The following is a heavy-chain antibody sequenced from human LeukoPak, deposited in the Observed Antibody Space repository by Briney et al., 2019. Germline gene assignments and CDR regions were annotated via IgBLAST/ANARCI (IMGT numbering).Heavy chain of an antibody. D-gene: IGHD3-9*01. J-gene: IGHJ4*02. CDR1: GFTFGGYP. Sequence: GGSLRLSRAASGFTFGGYPMNWLRQPPGKGLESLAYISGNSGSIHYADSVKGRFTVSRDNAKNSLYLQMNSLKAEDTAVYCCARVGDMMTGADYWGQGTLVTVSS. CDR2: ISGNSGSI. CDR3: ARVGDMMTGADY. V-gene: IGHV3-48*03.